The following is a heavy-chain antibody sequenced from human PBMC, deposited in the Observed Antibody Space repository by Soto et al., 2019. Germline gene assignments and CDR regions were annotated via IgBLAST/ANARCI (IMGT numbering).Heavy chain of an antibody. V-gene: IGHV1-69*02. CDR1: GGTFSSYT. CDR3: ARVHGYGSYFDY. D-gene: IGHD3-10*01. Sequence: QVQLVQSGAEVKKPGSSVKVSCKASGGTFSSYTISWVRQAPGQGLEWMGRIIPILGIANYAQKFQGRVTITADKSTSTAYMELSSLRSEDTAVYYCARVHGYGSYFDYWGQGTLVTVSS. J-gene: IGHJ4*02. CDR2: IIPILGIA.